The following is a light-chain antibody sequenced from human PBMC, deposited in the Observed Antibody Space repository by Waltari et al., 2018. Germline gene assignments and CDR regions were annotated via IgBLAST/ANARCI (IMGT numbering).Light chain of an antibody. CDR3: ALYMGSGIWV. J-gene: IGLJ3*02. CDR2: KAY. V-gene: IGLV8-61*01. Sequence: QTVVTQEPSLSVSPGGTVTLTCALSSGSVSTTSYATWYQQSPGQAPRTLVYKAYSRSSGVPDRFSGSILGNKAALTITGAQADDESDYYCALYMGSGIWVFGGGTKLTVL. CDR1: SGSVSTTSY.